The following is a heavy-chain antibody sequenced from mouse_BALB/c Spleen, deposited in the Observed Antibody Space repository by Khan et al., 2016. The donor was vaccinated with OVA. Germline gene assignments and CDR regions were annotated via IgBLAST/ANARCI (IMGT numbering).Heavy chain of an antibody. J-gene: IGHJ2*01. V-gene: IGHV3-2*02. D-gene: IGHD1-1*01. CDR1: GYSITSDYA. CDR2: ISYSGNT. Sequence: EVKLEESGPGLVKPSQSLSLTCTVTGYSITSDYAWNWIRQFPGNKLEWMGHISYSGNTKYNPSLKSRISITRDTSKNQFFLQLNSVTTEDTATYYCARIYGGDFDYWDQGTTLTVSS. CDR3: ARIYGGDFDY.